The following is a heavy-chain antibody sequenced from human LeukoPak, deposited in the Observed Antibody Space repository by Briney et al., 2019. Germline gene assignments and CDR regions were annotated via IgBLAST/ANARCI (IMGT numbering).Heavy chain of an antibody. D-gene: IGHD6-19*01. CDR1: GGTFSSYA. J-gene: IGHJ4*02. CDR2: IIPILGIA. V-gene: IGHV1-69*04. Sequence: GSPVKVSCKASGGTFSSYAISWVRQAPGQGLEWMGRIIPILGIANYAQKFRGRVTITADKSTSTAYMELSSLRSEDTAVYYCARDSYYSSGWYDDYWGQGTLVTVSS. CDR3: ARDSYYSSGWYDDY.